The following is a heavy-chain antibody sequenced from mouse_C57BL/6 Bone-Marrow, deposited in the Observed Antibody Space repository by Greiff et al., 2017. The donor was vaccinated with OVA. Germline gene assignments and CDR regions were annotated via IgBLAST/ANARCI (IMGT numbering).Heavy chain of an antibody. V-gene: IGHV1-15*01. J-gene: IGHJ4*01. CDR1: GYTFTDYE. CDR3: TRNWDVCAMDY. CDR2: IDPETGGT. Sequence: QVHVKQSGAELVRPGASVTLSCKASGYTFTDYEMHWVKQTPVHGLEWIGAIDPETGGTAYNQKFKGKAILTADKSSSPAYMELRSLTSADSAVYYCTRNWDVCAMDYWGQGTSVTVSS. D-gene: IGHD4-1*01.